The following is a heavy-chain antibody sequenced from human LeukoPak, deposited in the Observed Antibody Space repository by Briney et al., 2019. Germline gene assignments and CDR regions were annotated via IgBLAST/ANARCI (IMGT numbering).Heavy chain of an antibody. CDR3: AKQGPARIPIVVVTAMAH. CDR1: GFTFSSYA. CDR2: ISGSGGST. V-gene: IGHV3-23*01. J-gene: IGHJ4*02. Sequence: GGSLRLSCAASGFTFSSYAMSWVRQAPGKGLEWVSAISGSGGSTYYADSVKGRFTISRDNSKNTLYPQMNSLRAEDTAVYYCAKQGPARIPIVVVTAMAHWGQGTLVTVSS. D-gene: IGHD2-21*02.